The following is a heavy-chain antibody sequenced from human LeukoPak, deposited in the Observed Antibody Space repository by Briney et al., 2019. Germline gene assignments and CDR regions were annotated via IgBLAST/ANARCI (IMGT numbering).Heavy chain of an antibody. CDR3: AREGYSSSFGNYYTHGMDV. V-gene: IGHV3-33*01. J-gene: IGHJ6*02. D-gene: IGHD6-19*01. CDR2: ILHDGSNK. Sequence: PGGSLRLSWAASGISFSSYGMRWVRQAPGKGLGWVAVILHDGSNKYYADSVKGRFTISRDNSKNTMFLQMNRLRAGDTAVYYCAREGYSSSFGNYYTHGMDVWGQGTTVTVSS. CDR1: GISFSSYG.